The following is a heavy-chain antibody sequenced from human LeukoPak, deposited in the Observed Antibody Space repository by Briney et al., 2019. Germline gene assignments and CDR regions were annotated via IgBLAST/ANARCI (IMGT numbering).Heavy chain of an antibody. D-gene: IGHD6-19*01. V-gene: IGHV1-2*04. Sequence: GASVKVSCKASGYTFTGYYMHWVRQAPGQGLEWMGWINPNSGGTNYAQKFQGWVTMTRDTSISTAYMELSRLRSDDTAVYYCARAPLGAVAGSPYFDYWGQGTLVTVSS. CDR3: ARAPLGAVAGSPYFDY. J-gene: IGHJ4*02. CDR2: INPNSGGT. CDR1: GYTFTGYY.